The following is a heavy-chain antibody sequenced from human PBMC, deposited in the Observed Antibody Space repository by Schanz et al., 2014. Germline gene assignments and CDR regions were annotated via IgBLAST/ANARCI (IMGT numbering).Heavy chain of an antibody. CDR3: AKDPRGDKNDRAYYFDY. CDR1: EFTFSTDA. CDR2: ISSGGNP. D-gene: IGHD3-10*01. J-gene: IGHJ4*02. Sequence: DVHLLESGGGLVQPGGSLRLSCAASEFTFSTDAMSWVRQAPGKGLLWVSSISSGGNPYYANSVKGRFGISRDNSENTLYLQMSSLRVEDTAVYYCAKDPRGDKNDRAYYFDYWGQGTLVSVSS. V-gene: IGHV3-23*01.